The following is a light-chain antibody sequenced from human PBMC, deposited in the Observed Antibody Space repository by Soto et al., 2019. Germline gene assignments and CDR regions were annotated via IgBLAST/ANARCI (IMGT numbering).Light chain of an antibody. CDR3: QAWDSSTARVV. Sequence: SSELTQPPSVSVSPGQTASITCSGDKLGDKYACWYQQKPGQSPVLVIYQDSKRPSGIPERFSGSNSGNTATLTISGTQAMDEADYYCQAWDSSTARVVFGGGTTLTVL. V-gene: IGLV3-1*01. CDR1: KLGDKY. J-gene: IGLJ2*01. CDR2: QDS.